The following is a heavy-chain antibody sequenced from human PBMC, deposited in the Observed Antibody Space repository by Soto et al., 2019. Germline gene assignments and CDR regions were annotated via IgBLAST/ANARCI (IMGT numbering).Heavy chain of an antibody. CDR2: IIPIFGTA. Sequence: QVQLVQSGAEVKKPGSSVKVSCKASGGTFSSYAISWVRQAPGQGLEWMGGIIPIFGTANYAQKFQGRVTITAAESTSTASMALSSLRPEDTAVDYGARSARPGAQIWFDPWGQGTLVTVSS. V-gene: IGHV1-69*12. D-gene: IGHD6-6*01. CDR3: ARSARPGAQIWFDP. J-gene: IGHJ5*02. CDR1: GGTFSSYA.